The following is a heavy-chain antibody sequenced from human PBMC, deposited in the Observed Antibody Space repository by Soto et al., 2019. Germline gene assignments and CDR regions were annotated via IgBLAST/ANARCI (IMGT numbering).Heavy chain of an antibody. CDR3: ARDGVYCSSTSCYGHNWFDP. CDR2: INAGNGNT. D-gene: IGHD2-2*01. Sequence: ASVKVSCKASGYTFTSYAMHWVRQAPGQRLEWMGWINAGNGNTKYSQKFQGRVTITRDTSASTAYMELSSLRSEDTAVYYCARDGVYCSSTSCYGHNWFDPWGQGTLVTVSS. J-gene: IGHJ5*02. V-gene: IGHV1-3*01. CDR1: GYTFTSYA.